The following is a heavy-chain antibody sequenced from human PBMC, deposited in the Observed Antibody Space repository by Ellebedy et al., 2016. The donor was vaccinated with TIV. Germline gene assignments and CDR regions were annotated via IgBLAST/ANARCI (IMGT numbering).Heavy chain of an antibody. CDR2: ITWFGDNR. D-gene: IGHD3-22*01. Sequence: PGGSLRLSCEASGFTFDNYTIHWVRQAPGKCLEWVSLITWFGDNRYYADSVRGRFTITRDNRKNSLYLQMNSLRSEDTALYYCVKDLGDRSAFYAFDIWGQGTMVTVSS. CDR1: GFTFDNYT. J-gene: IGHJ3*02. V-gene: IGHV3-43*01. CDR3: VKDLGDRSAFYAFDI.